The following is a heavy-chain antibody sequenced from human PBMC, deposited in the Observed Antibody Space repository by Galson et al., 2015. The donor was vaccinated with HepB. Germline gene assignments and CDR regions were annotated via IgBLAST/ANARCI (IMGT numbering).Heavy chain of an antibody. CDR2: LWYDASNK. J-gene: IGHJ4*02. V-gene: IGHV3-33*01. D-gene: IGHD1-14*01. CDR3: AREGEPAGTDIDY. Sequence: SLRLSCAASGFSFSTYHMHWVRQAPGKGLEWVAILWYDASNKFYAHSVKGRFTTSRDNSKNTLYLQMDSLRVDDTAVYYCAREGEPAGTDIDYWGQGTLVTVSS. CDR1: GFSFSTYH.